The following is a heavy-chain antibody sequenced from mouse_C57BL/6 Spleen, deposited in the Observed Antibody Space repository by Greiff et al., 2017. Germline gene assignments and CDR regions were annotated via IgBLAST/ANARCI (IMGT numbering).Heavy chain of an antibody. Sequence: QVQLQQSGAELVKPGASVKISCKASGYAFSSYWMNWVKQRPGKGLEWIGQIYPGDGDTNYTGKFKGKATLTADKSSSTAYMQLSSLTSEDSAVYFCARRGGYYWYFDVWGTGTTVTVSS. D-gene: IGHD1-1*02. V-gene: IGHV1-80*01. J-gene: IGHJ1*03. CDR2: IYPGDGDT. CDR3: ARRGGYYWYFDV. CDR1: GYAFSSYW.